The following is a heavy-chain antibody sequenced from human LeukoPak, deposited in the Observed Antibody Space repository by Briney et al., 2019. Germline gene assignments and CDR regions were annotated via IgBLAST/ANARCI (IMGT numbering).Heavy chain of an antibody. J-gene: IGHJ4*02. CDR1: GFTFSGYW. V-gene: IGHV3-74*01. CDR2: IHGDGYST. D-gene: IGHD3-22*01. Sequence: GGSLRLSCAASGFTFSGYWMHWVHQAPGKGLVWVSRIHGDGYSTTYADSVKGRFTISRDNSKNTVYLQMNSLRAEDTAVYYCAKPAYYDSNGYYSPFDYWGQGTLVTVSS. CDR3: AKPAYYDSNGYYSPFDY.